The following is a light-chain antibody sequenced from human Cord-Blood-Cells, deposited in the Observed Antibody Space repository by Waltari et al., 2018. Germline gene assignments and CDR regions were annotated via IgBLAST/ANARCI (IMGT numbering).Light chain of an antibody. CDR3: SSYTSSSTVV. CDR1: SSDVGGYTY. Sequence: QSALTQPASVSGSPGQSITISCTGTSSDVGGYTYVSWYQQHPGKAPKLTIYEVSNRPSGVSNRFSGSKSGNTASLTISGLQAEDEADYYCSSYTSSSTVVFGGGTKLTVL. V-gene: IGLV2-14*01. J-gene: IGLJ2*01. CDR2: EVS.